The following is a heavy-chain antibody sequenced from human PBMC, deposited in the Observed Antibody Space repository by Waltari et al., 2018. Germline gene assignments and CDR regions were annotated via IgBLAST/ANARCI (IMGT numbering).Heavy chain of an antibody. Sequence: QMQLVQSGPEVKKPGTSVKVSCKASGFTFTSSAVQWVRQARGQRLEWIGWIVVGSGNTNYAQKFQERVTITRDMSTSTAYMELSSLRSEDTAVYYCAASRKAKYQLPTDYWGQGTLVTVSS. J-gene: IGHJ4*02. CDR1: GFTFTSSA. CDR3: AASRKAKYQLPTDY. D-gene: IGHD2-2*01. CDR2: IVVGSGNT. V-gene: IGHV1-58*01.